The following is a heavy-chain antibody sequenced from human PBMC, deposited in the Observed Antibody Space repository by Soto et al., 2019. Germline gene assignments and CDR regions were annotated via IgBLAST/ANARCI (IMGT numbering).Heavy chain of an antibody. Sequence: ASVKVSCKASGYTFTGYYMHWVRQAPEQGPEWMGEIGPESGATRYAQRFQGRVTMTRDMSITTVYMELNNLSPDDTAVYYCGRGRSGQIVVFYWGQGTPGTVSS. CDR3: GRGRSGQIVVFY. J-gene: IGHJ4*02. CDR1: GYTFTGYY. V-gene: IGHV1-2*02. D-gene: IGHD1-26*01. CDR2: IGPESGAT.